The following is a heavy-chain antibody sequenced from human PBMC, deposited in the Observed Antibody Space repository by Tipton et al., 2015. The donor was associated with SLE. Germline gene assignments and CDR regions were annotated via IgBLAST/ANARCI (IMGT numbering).Heavy chain of an antibody. D-gene: IGHD1-1*01. Sequence: GSLRLSCAASGFTFSRYAMSWVRQAPGKGLEWVSAISGSGGSTYYADSVKGRFTISRDNSKNTLYLQMNSLRAEDTAVYYCAFRGSITNWYYFDYWGQGTLVTVSS. J-gene: IGHJ4*02. CDR1: GFTFSRYA. V-gene: IGHV3-23*01. CDR3: AFRGSITNWYYFDY. CDR2: ISGSGGST.